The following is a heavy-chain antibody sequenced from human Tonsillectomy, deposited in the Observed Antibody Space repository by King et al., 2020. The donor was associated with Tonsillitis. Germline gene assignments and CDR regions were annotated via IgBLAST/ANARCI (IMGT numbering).Heavy chain of an antibody. CDR2: IKQEGAEK. J-gene: IGHJ1*01. CDR1: GFNFRSYW. Sequence: VQLVESGGGLVQPGGSLRLSCETSGFNFRSYWMNWVRQAPGKGLEWVANIKQEGAEKNYVDSVRGRFTISRDNARNSLSLQMDSLRAEDPAVYYCAGGEGWLITDWGQGTLVTVSS. D-gene: IGHD5-24*01. V-gene: IGHV3-7*03. CDR3: AGGEGWLITD.